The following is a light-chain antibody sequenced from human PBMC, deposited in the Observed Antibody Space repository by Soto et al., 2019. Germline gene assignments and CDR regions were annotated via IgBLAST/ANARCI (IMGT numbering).Light chain of an antibody. CDR1: NSNIGSNP. V-gene: IGLV1-44*01. CDR3: STWDDSLNGWV. Sequence: QSVLTQPPSASGTPGQRVTISCSGSNSNIGSNPVHWYQQFPGTAPKVLIYSNYQRPSGVPDRFSGSKSGTSASLAISGLQSDDEAVYFCSTWDDSLNGWVFGGGTKLTVL. CDR2: SNY. J-gene: IGLJ3*02.